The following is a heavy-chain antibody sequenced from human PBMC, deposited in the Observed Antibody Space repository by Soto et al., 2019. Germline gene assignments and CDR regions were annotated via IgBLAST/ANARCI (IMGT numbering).Heavy chain of an antibody. D-gene: IGHD3-22*01. CDR3: ARDLGYYDSSGYFDY. V-gene: IGHV3-11*01. CDR2: ISSSGDII. Sequence: GGSLRLSCAASGFTFSDYYMSWIRQAPGKGLEWISYISSSGDIIYYADSVKGRFTISRDNAKNSLYLQMNSLRAEDTAVYYCARDLGYYDSSGYFDYWGQGTLVTVSS. CDR1: GFTFSDYY. J-gene: IGHJ4*02.